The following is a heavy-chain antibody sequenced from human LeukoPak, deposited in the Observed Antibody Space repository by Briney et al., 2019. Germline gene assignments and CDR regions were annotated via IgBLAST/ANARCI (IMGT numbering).Heavy chain of an antibody. J-gene: IGHJ5*01. CDR2: VNANSGTT. CDR1: GFAFSVYA. V-gene: IGHV3-23*01. D-gene: IGHD6-19*01. CDR3: AKPISGGLAVTADWFHP. Sequence: GGSLRLSCTASGFAFSVYAMSWLRQPPGKGLEWVSTVNANSGTTSYAASVRGRSTISRDNSKNTLYLQLNTLRADDTATYYCAKPISGGLAVTADWFHPWGQGTLVVVSS.